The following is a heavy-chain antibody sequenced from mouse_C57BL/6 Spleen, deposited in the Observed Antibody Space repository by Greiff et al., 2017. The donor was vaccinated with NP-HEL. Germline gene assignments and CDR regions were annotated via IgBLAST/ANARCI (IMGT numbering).Heavy chain of an antibody. CDR2: IWSGGST. Sequence: VKLQQSGPGLVQPSQSLSITCTVSGFSLTSYGVHWVRQSPGKGLEWLGVIWSGGSTDYNAAFISRLSISKDNSKSHVFFKMHSLQADDTAIYYCARAYYYGTSWFAYWGQGTLVTVSA. CDR3: ARAYYYGTSWFAY. D-gene: IGHD1-1*01. CDR1: GFSLTSYG. V-gene: IGHV2-2*01. J-gene: IGHJ3*01.